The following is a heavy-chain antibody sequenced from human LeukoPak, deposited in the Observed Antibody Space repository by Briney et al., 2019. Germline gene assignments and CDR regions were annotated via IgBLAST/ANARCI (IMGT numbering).Heavy chain of an antibody. V-gene: IGHV3-30*02. CDR1: GFTFSSYA. J-gene: IGHJ3*02. D-gene: IGHD6-19*01. CDR3: AKDSIAVAGSAFDI. CDR2: IRYDGSNK. Sequence: GGSLRLSCAASGFTFSSYAMHWVRQAPGKGLEWVAFIRYDGSNKYYADSVKGRFTISRDNSKNTLYLQMNSLRAEDTAVYYCAKDSIAVAGSAFDIWGQGTMVTVSS.